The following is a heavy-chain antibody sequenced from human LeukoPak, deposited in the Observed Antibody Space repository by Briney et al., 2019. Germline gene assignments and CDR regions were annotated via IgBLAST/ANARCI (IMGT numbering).Heavy chain of an antibody. CDR3: ASPLYSTSSYGVYYSDY. CDR1: GFTFSSYA. V-gene: IGHV3-30-3*01. J-gene: IGHJ4*02. CDR2: ISYDGSNK. Sequence: GRSLRLSCAASGFTFSSYAMHWVRQAPGKGLEWVAVISYDGSNKYYADSVKGRFTISRDNSKNTLYLQMNSLRAEDTAVYYCASPLYSTSSYGVYYSDYWGQGTLVTVSS. D-gene: IGHD6-13*01.